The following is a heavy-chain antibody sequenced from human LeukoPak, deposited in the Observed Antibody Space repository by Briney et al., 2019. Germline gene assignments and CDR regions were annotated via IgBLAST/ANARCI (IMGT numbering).Heavy chain of an antibody. V-gene: IGHV4-34*01. Sequence: SETLSLTCAVYGGSFSGYYWSWIRQPPGKGLEWIGEINHTGSTNYNPSLKSRVTISVDTSKNQFSLKLSSVTAADTAVYYCARGYDSSGYQDYWGQGTLVTVSS. D-gene: IGHD3-22*01. CDR3: ARGYDSSGYQDY. CDR1: GGSFSGYY. CDR2: INHTGST. J-gene: IGHJ4*02.